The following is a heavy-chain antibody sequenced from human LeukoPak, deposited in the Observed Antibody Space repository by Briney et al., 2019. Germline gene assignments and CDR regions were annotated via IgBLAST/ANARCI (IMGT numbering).Heavy chain of an antibody. CDR1: GYSISSGYY. CDR2: IYHSGST. V-gene: IGHV4-38-2*02. CDR3: ARDRGYYDSSGSPLFDY. Sequence: TSETLSLTCTVSGYSISSGYYWGWIRQPPGKGLEWIGSIYHSGSTYYNPSLKSRVTISVDTSKNQFSLKLSSVTAADTAVYYCARDRGYYDSSGSPLFDYWGQGTLVTVSS. J-gene: IGHJ4*02. D-gene: IGHD3-22*01.